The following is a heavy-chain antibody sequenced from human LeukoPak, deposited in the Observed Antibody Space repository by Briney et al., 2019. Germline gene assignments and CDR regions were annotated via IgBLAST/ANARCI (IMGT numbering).Heavy chain of an antibody. CDR2: INPNSGGT. CDR3: ARATRGSYSSIHD. D-gene: IGHD2-15*01. CDR1: GYTFSDYY. V-gene: IGHV1-2*02. J-gene: IGHJ4*02. Sequence: ASVKVSCKASGYTFSDYYIHWVRQAPGQGLEWVGWINPNSGGTDSAQKLQGRVTMTRDTSISATYMELRTLTADDTAVYYCARATRGSYSSIHDWGQGTLVTVSS.